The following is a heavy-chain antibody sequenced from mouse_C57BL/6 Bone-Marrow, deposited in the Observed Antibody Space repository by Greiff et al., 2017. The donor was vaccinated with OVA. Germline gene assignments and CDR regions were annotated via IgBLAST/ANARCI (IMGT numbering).Heavy chain of an antibody. Sequence: VQLQQSGPELVKPGASVKISCKASGYSFTGYYMNWVKQSPEKSLEWIGEINPSTGGTTYNQKFKAKATLTVDKSSSTAYMQLKSLTSEDSAVYYCARRGLLDYFAYWGQGTLVTVSA. D-gene: IGHD2-4*01. CDR2: INPSTGGT. CDR1: GYSFTGYY. J-gene: IGHJ3*01. CDR3: ARRGLLDYFAY. V-gene: IGHV1-42*01.